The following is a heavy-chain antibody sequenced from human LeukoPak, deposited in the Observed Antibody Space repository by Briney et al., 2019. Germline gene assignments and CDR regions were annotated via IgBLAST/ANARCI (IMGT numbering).Heavy chain of an antibody. CDR3: AGDIQRYNWFDP. J-gene: IGHJ5*02. Sequence: SETLSLTCTVSGGSISSSNYYWGWIRQPPGKGLEWIGSIYYSGSTYYNPSLKSRVTISVDTSKNQFSLKLSSVTAADTAVYYCAGDIQRYNWFDPWGQGTRVTVSS. CDR1: GGSISSSNYY. CDR2: IYYSGST. V-gene: IGHV4-39*07. D-gene: IGHD1-14*01.